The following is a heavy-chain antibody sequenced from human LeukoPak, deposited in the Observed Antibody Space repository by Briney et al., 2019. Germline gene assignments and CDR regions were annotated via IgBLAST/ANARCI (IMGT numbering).Heavy chain of an antibody. CDR3: ARDQAYYYDSSGYSPGFFDY. CDR1: GGSISSYY. CDR2: IYYSGST. J-gene: IGHJ4*02. D-gene: IGHD3-22*01. Sequence: PSETLSLTCTVSGGSISSYYWSWLRQPPGKGLEWIGYIYYSGSTNYNPSLKSRVTISVDTPKNQFSLKLSSVTAADTAVYYCARDQAYYYDSSGYSPGFFDYWGQGTLVTVSS. V-gene: IGHV4-59*01.